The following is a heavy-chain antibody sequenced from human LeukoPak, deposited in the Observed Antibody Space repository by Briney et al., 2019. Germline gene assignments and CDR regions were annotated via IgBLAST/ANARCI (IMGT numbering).Heavy chain of an antibody. Sequence: SETLSLTCAVYGGSFSGYYWSWIRQPPGKRLEGIGEINHSGSTNYNPSLKSRVTISVDTSKNQFSLKLSSVTAADTAVYYCARKDCSSTSCYSPFDIWGQGTMVTVSS. CDR3: ARKDCSSTSCYSPFDI. D-gene: IGHD2-2*01. J-gene: IGHJ3*02. CDR2: INHSGST. CDR1: GGSFSGYY. V-gene: IGHV4-34*01.